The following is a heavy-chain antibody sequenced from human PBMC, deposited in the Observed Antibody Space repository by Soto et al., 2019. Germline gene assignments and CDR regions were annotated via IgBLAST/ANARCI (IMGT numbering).Heavy chain of an antibody. V-gene: IGHV3-23*01. CDR2: ISESGHHT. Sequence: SLRLSCAASGFPSSTYALNWVRQAPGKGPEWVSTISESGHHTHYADSVKGRFTISRDKSKNTLSLQMNSLRVDDTAIYYCTKSDGCGGGACYTGTYYYFDVWGRGTLVTVSS. CDR1: GFPSSTYA. D-gene: IGHD3-16*02. CDR3: TKSDGCGGGACYTGTYYYFDV. J-gene: IGHJ2*01.